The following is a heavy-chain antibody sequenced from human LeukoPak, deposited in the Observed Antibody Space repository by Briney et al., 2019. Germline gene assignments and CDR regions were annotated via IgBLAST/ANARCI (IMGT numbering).Heavy chain of an antibody. CDR3: AKSAIVGATWGLFDN. J-gene: IGHJ4*02. CDR2: ISFDGTNI. CDR1: GFTFSSYG. D-gene: IGHD1-26*01. Sequence: PGGSLRLSCAASGFTFSSYGMHWVRQAPGKGLEWVAVISFDGTNIYNADSVKGRFTVSRDNSKNTLYLQMNSLRAEDTAVYYCAKSAIVGATWGLFDNWGQGTLVTVSS. V-gene: IGHV3-30*18.